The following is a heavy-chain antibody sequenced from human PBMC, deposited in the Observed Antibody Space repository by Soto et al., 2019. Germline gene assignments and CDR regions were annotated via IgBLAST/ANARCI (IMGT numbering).Heavy chain of an antibody. D-gene: IGHD5-18*01. CDR3: SRGILV. J-gene: IGHJ4*02. Sequence: QVQLQESGPGLVKPSQTLSLTCTVSGGSINSGGDCWSGIRQHPGKGLDWIGCISYGGSTSYNPSLKSRVTISVDTSKNQFSLKLTSVTAADTAVYYCSRGILVWGQGALITVSS. V-gene: IGHV4-31*03. CDR1: GGSINSGGDC. CDR2: ISYGGST.